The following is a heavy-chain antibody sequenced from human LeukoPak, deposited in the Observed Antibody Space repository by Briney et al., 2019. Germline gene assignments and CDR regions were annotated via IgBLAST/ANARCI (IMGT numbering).Heavy chain of an antibody. CDR2: ISYDGSNK. CDR1: GFTVSSNY. CDR3: ARDISCSSTSCYLGYYYYYGMDV. V-gene: IGHV3-30-3*01. Sequence: PGGSLRLSCAASGFTVSSNYMSWVRQAPRKGLEWVAVISYDGSNKYYADSVKGRFTISRDNSKNTLYLQMNSLRAEDTAVYYCARDISCSSTSCYLGYYYYYGMDVWGQGTTVTVSS. D-gene: IGHD2-2*01. J-gene: IGHJ6*02.